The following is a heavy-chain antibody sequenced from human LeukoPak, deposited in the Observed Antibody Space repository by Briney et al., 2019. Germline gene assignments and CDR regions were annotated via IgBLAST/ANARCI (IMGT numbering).Heavy chain of an antibody. CDR3: ARGRAAAFDY. CDR2: IYYSGST. Sequence: XXTLSLTCTVSGGSISSYYWSWIRQPPGKGLEWIGYIYYSGSTNYNPSLKSRVTISVDTSKNQFSLKLSSVTAADTAVYYCARGRAAAFDYWGQGTLVTVSS. CDR1: GGSISSYY. V-gene: IGHV4-59*01. D-gene: IGHD6-13*01. J-gene: IGHJ4*02.